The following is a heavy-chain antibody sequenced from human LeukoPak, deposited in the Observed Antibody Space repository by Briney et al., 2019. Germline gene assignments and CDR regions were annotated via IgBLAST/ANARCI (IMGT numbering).Heavy chain of an antibody. CDR3: ARAPYSGSYFFDY. J-gene: IGHJ4*02. CDR2: IYYSGST. CDR1: GGSISSGGYY. V-gene: IGHV4-61*08. Sequence: SETLSLTCTVSGGSISSGGYYWSWIRQHPGKGLEWIGYIYYSGSTNYNPSLKSRVTISVDTSKNQFSLKLSSVTAADTAVYYCARAPYSGSYFFDYWGQGTLVTVSS. D-gene: IGHD1-26*01.